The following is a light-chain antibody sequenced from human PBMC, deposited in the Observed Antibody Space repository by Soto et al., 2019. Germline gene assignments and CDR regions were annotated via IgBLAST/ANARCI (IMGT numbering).Light chain of an antibody. Sequence: IPMTQSPSTLSASVGDRVTITCRASQSISGYLAWYQKKPGKAPKALMYSASTLESGVSSRFSGSGSGTEFSLTISSLQPDDLATYYCLQYYRYPFTFGPGTKVEIK. V-gene: IGKV1-5*03. J-gene: IGKJ3*01. CDR1: QSISGY. CDR2: SAS. CDR3: LQYYRYPFT.